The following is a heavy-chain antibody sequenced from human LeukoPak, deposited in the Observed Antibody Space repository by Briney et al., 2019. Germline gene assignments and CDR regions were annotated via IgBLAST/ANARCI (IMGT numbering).Heavy chain of an antibody. CDR1: GYTFTDYY. CDR3: ARVTVTTLFDH. Sequence: ASVKVSCKTSGYTFTDYYIHWVRQAPGQGLEWMGWINPKNSGTKYAQKFQGWITMTTDTSTSTAYMELTSLRSNDTAVYYCARVTVTTLFDHWGPGTLVTVSS. V-gene: IGHV1-2*04. J-gene: IGHJ4*02. CDR2: INPKNSGT. D-gene: IGHD4-17*01.